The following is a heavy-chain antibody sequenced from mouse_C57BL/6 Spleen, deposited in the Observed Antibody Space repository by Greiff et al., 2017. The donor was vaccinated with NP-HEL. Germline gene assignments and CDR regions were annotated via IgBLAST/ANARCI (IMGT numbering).Heavy chain of an antibody. V-gene: IGHV3-6*01. CDR3: ARGVTYAMDY. J-gene: IGHJ4*01. CDR2: ISYDGSN. D-gene: IGHD2-2*01. CDR1: GYSITSGYY. Sequence: DVKLVESGPGLVKPSQSLSLTCSVTGYSITSGYYWNWIRQFPGNKLEWMGYISYDGSNNYNPSLKNRISITRDTSKNQFFLKLNSVTTEDTATYYCARGVTYAMDYWGQGTSVTVSS.